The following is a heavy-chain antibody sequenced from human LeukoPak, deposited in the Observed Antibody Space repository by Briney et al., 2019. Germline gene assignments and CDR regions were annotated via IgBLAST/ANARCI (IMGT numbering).Heavy chain of an antibody. D-gene: IGHD2-8*01. CDR3: ARGCQAPPTNGVCWGMRAFDI. V-gene: IGHV4-34*01. CDR1: GGSFSGYY. J-gene: IGHJ3*02. Sequence: SETLSLTCAIYGGSFSGYYWSWIRQPPGKGLEWIGEINHSGSTNYNPSHKSRVTISVDTSKNQFSLKLSSVTAADTAVYYCARGCQAPPTNGVCWGMRAFDICGQGTMVTVSS. CDR2: INHSGST.